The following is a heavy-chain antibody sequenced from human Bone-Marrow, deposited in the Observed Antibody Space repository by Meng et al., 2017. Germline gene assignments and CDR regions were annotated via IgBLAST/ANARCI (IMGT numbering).Heavy chain of an antibody. CDR2: IKQDGSEK. J-gene: IGHJ4*02. D-gene: IGHD5-18*01. V-gene: IGHV3-7*01. Sequence: GESLKISCAASGFTFSSYWMSWVRQAPGKGLEWVANIKQDGSEKYYVDSVKGRFTISRDNAKNSLYLQMNSLRAEDTAVYYCARGGYSYGYASPFDYWGQGTLVTVSS. CDR3: ARGGYSYGYASPFDY. CDR1: GFTFSSYW.